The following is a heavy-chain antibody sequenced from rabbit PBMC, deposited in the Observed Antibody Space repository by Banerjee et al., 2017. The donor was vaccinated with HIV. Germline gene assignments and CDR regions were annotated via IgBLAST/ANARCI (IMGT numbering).Heavy chain of an antibody. CDR3: ARVPWYSDGWGGDL. D-gene: IGHD4-1*01. Sequence: QEQLVESGGGLVQPEGSLTLTCTASGFSFSSSYYMCWVRQAPGKGLEWIACIYTGSSGSTYYASWAKGRFTIAKTSSTTVTLQMTSLIAADTATYFCARVPWYSDGWGGDLWGPGTLVTVS. CDR1: GFSFSSSYY. V-gene: IGHV1S45*01. J-gene: IGHJ6*01. CDR2: IYTGSSGST.